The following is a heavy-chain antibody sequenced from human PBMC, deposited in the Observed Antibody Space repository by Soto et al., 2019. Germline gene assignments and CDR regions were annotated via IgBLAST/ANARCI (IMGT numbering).Heavy chain of an antibody. CDR1: GGRFSSYA. D-gene: IGHD1-7*01. V-gene: IGHV1-69*13. CDR3: ARVALVTGTTSNFDY. CDR2: IIPIFGTA. J-gene: IGHJ4*02. Sequence: SVKVSCKASGGRFSSYAISWVQQSPGQGLEWMGGIIPIFGTANYAQKFQGRVTITADESTSTAYMELSSLRSEDTAVYYCARVALVTGTTSNFDYWGQGTLVTVSS.